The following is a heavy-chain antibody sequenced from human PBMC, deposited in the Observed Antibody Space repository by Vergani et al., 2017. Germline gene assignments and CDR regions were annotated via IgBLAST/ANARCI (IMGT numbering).Heavy chain of an antibody. CDR2: IRAYNGNT. CDR3: ERVGLITGTTLELRSYWDFDL. D-gene: IGHD1-7*01. Sequence: QVQLVQSGAEVKKPGASVKVSCKASGYTFTSYGISWVRQAPGQWLEWMGWIRAYNGNTNYAQKLQGRVTMTTDTSTSTAYMELRSLRSDDTAVYYCERVGLITGTTLELRSYWDFDLWGRGTLVTVSS. J-gene: IGHJ2*01. CDR1: GYTFTSYG. V-gene: IGHV1-18*04.